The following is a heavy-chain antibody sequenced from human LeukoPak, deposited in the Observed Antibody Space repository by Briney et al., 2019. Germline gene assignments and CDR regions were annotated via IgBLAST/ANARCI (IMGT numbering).Heavy chain of an antibody. V-gene: IGHV4-39*07. Sequence: SETLSLTCTDSGGSISSSSYYRGWIRQPPGKGLEWIGSIYYSGSTYYNPSLKSRVTISVDTSKNQFSLKLSSVTAADTAVYYCARASDSSLQYYFDYWGQGTLVTVSS. CDR2: IYYSGST. J-gene: IGHJ4*02. CDR3: ARASDSSLQYYFDY. CDR1: GGSISSSSYY. D-gene: IGHD3-22*01.